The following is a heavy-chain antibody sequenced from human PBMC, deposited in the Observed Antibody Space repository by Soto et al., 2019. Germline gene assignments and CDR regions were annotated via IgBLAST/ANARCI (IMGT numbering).Heavy chain of an antibody. CDR3: ARDRYGSGSYYLPFDY. D-gene: IGHD3-10*01. CDR1: GYTFTSYG. J-gene: IGHJ4*02. CDR2: ISAYNGNT. V-gene: IGHV1-18*01. Sequence: ASVKVSCKASGYTFTSYGISWVRQAPGQGLEWVGWISAYNGNTNYAQKLQGRVTMTTDTSTSTAYMELRSLRSDDTAVYYCARDRYGSGSYYLPFDYWGQGTLVTVSS.